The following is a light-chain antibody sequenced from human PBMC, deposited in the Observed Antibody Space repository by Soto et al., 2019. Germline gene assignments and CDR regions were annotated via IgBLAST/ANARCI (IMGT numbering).Light chain of an antibody. CDR1: QDSNYY. V-gene: IGKV1-9*01. Sequence: IQLTQSPSSLSASVGDRVTITCRASQDSNYYLAWYQQKPGTAPKLLIYAASTLQSGVSSRFSCSRSGTDFTLTISSRQPEDFATYYCQQLVIYPRTFGPGTKVDIK. J-gene: IGKJ3*01. CDR2: AAS. CDR3: QQLVIYPRT.